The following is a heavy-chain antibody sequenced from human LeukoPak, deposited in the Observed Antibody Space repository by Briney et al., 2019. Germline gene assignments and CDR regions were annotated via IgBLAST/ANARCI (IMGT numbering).Heavy chain of an antibody. J-gene: IGHJ6*03. CDR2: IYCSGST. Sequence: SETLSLTCTDSGGSIRSYYWSWIRQPPGKGLEWIGYIYCSGSTNYNPSLKSRVTISVDTSKNQFSLKLSSVTAADTAVYYCARDLGRYYCYMDVWGKGTTVTVSS. CDR3: ARDLGRYYCYMDV. CDR1: GGSIRSYY. V-gene: IGHV4-59*01.